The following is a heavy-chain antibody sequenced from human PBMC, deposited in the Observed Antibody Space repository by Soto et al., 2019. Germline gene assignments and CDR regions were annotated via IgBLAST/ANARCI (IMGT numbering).Heavy chain of an antibody. D-gene: IGHD5-18*01. CDR1: GNTFNSYG. CDR2: INAYNGNT. CDR3: ARVPYKYSDGNYYYYYGMDV. V-gene: IGHV1-18*01. J-gene: IGHJ6*02. Sequence: QVQLVQSGAEVKKPGASVKVSCKASGNTFNSYGISWVRQAPGQGLEWMGWINAYNGNTNYAQNLQGRVTMTTDTSTSTGYMELRSLRSDDTAVYYCARVPYKYSDGNYYYYYGMDVWGQGTTVTVSS.